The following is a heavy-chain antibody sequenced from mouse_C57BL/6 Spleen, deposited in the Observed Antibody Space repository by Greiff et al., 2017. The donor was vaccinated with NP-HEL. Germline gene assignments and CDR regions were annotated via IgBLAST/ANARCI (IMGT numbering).Heavy chain of an antibody. J-gene: IGHJ4*01. V-gene: IGHV5-4*01. CDR3: ARDSWDYYAMDY. D-gene: IGHD4-1*01. CDR1: GFTFSSYA. Sequence: VESGGGLVKPGGSLKLSCAASGFTFSSYAMSWVRQTPEKRLEWVATISDGGSYTYYPDNVKGRFTISRDNAKNNLYLQMSHLKSEDTAMYYCARDSWDYYAMDYWGQGTSVTVSS. CDR2: ISDGGSYT.